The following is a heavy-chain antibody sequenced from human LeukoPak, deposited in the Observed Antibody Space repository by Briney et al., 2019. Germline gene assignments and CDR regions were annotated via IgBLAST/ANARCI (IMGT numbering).Heavy chain of an antibody. CDR2: ISAYNGNT. J-gene: IGHJ5*02. V-gene: IGHV1-18*01. CDR3: ARDPGLVVVPAANNWFDP. CDR1: GYTFTSYG. Sequence: GASVKVSCKASGYTFTSYGISWVRQAPGQGLEWMGWISAYNGNTNYAQKLQGRVTMTTDTSTSTAYMELRSLRSDDTAVYYCARDPGLVVVPAANNWFDPWGQGTLVTVSS. D-gene: IGHD2-2*01.